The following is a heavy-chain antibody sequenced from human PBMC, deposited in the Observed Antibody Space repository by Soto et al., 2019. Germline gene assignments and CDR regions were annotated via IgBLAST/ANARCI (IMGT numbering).Heavy chain of an antibody. D-gene: IGHD2-15*01. Sequence: GGSLRLSCAASGFTFSSYWMSWVRQAPGKXLEWVANIKQDGSEKYYVDSVKGRFTISRDNAKNSLYLQMNSLRAEDTAVYYCARDPFLGRKVVVVAARDYWGQGTLVTVSS. J-gene: IGHJ4*02. CDR3: ARDPFLGRKVVVVAARDY. CDR1: GFTFSSYW. CDR2: IKQDGSEK. V-gene: IGHV3-7*03.